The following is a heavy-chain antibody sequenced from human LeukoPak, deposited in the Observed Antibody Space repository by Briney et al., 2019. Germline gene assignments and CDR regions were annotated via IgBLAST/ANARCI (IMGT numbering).Heavy chain of an antibody. V-gene: IGHV1-24*01. D-gene: IGHD1-26*01. CDR1: GYTLTELS. Sequence: ASVKVSCKVSGYTLTELSMHWVRQAPGKGLEWMGGFGPEDGETIYAQKFQGRVTMTEDTSTDTAYMELSSLRSEDTAVYYCATDRPRSPWSGSYLYAFDIWGQGTMVTVSS. J-gene: IGHJ3*02. CDR3: ATDRPRSPWSGSYLYAFDI. CDR2: FGPEDGET.